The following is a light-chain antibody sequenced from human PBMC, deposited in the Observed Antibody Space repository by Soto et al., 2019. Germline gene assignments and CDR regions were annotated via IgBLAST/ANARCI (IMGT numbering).Light chain of an antibody. V-gene: IGKV1-39*01. CDR2: AAS. CDR3: QQKYDTTRT. CDR1: QTITTY. J-gene: IGKJ1*01. Sequence: DIQMTQSLSYLSASLGDRVTITCRASQTITTYLCCYQQKAGKAPKLLIYAASTLQNGVPSRFSRSASGTNFTLTLSRLHPEDCATYDCQQKYDTTRTFGPWTKGDIK.